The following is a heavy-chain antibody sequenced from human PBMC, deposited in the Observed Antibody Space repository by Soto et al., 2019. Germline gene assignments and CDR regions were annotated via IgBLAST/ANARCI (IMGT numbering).Heavy chain of an antibody. D-gene: IGHD3-9*01. CDR1: GYTFTSYG. CDR2: ISAYNSNT. V-gene: IGHV1-18*01. Sequence: GASVKVSCKASGYTFTSYGISWVRQAPGQGLEWMGWISAYNSNTNYAQKLQGRVTMTTDTSTSTAYMELRSLRSDDTAVYYCARASPPLRYFDWLQTHYGMDVWGQGTTVTVSS. J-gene: IGHJ6*02. CDR3: ARASPPLRYFDWLQTHYGMDV.